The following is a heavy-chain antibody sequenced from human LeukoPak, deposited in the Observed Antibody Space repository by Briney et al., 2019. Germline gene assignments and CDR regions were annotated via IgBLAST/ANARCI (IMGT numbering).Heavy chain of an antibody. J-gene: IGHJ4*02. CDR2: IYYSGST. Sequence: SETLSLTCTVSGGSISSYYWSWIRQPPGKGLEWIGYIYYSGSTNYNPSLKSRVTISVDTSKNQFSLKLSSVTAADTAVYYCARARYSSSGIFDYWDQGTLVTVSS. D-gene: IGHD6-13*01. CDR1: GGSISSYY. CDR3: ARARYSSSGIFDY. V-gene: IGHV4-59*01.